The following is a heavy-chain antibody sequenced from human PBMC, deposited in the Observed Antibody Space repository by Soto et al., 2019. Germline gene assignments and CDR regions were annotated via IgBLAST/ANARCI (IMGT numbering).Heavy chain of an antibody. J-gene: IGHJ4*02. V-gene: IGHV3-72*01. CDR1: GFTFSNHY. CDR2: IRNKANSYTT. D-gene: IGHD2-8*02. Sequence: EVPLVESGGGLVQPGGSLRLSCAASGFTFSNHYMDWVRQAPGKGLEWVGRIRNKANSYTTEYAASVKGRFTISRDDSTNSLYLQMRSLETDDTAVYFCARAEGHCTGGTCFDVFDYWGQGTLVTVSS. CDR3: ARAEGHCTGGTCFDVFDY.